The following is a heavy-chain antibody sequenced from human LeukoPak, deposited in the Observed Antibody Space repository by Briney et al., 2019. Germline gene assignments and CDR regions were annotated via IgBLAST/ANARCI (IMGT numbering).Heavy chain of an antibody. CDR3: AREAEPANCSGGSCYNRDAFDI. D-gene: IGHD2-15*01. CDR1: GYTFTGYY. V-gene: IGHV1-2*02. Sequence: ASVKVSCKASGYTFTGYYMHWVRQAPGQGLEWMGWINPNSGGTNYAQKFQGRVTMTRDTSISTAYMELSRLRSDDTAVYYCAREAEPANCSGGSCYNRDAFDIWGQGTMVTVSS. CDR2: INPNSGGT. J-gene: IGHJ3*02.